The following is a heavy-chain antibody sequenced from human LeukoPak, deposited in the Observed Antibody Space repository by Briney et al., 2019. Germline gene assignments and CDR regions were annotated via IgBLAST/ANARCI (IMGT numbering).Heavy chain of an antibody. CDR1: GFNYSSYT. CDR2: ISASRDIT. V-gene: IGHV3-48*01. CDR3: ARFAAGGSYYYYMDV. D-gene: IGHD6-25*01. Sequence: PGGSLRLSCAASGFNYSSYTMNWVRQAPGMGLEWLSYISASRDITYYADSVKGRFTISRDNAKNSLYLQMNSLRADDTAVYYCARFAAGGSYYYYMDVWGKGTTVTVSS. J-gene: IGHJ6*03.